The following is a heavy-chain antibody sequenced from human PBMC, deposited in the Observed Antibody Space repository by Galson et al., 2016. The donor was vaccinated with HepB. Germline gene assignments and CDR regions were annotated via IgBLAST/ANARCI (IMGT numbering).Heavy chain of an antibody. D-gene: IGHD6-13*01. CDR3: AKDRHSSSWYWGYFDD. CDR1: GFSLSSYG. CDR2: IWSDGNNK. V-gene: IGHV3-33*03. J-gene: IGHJ4*02. Sequence: SLRLSCAASGFSLSSYGTHWVRQAPGKGLEWVAVIWSDGNNKNYGDTVKGRFTISRDKLRNTVFLQMNSLRAEDTAVYYCAKDRHSSSWYWGYFDDWGQGTRVTVSS.